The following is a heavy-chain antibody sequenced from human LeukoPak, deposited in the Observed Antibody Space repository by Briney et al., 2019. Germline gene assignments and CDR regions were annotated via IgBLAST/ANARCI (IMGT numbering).Heavy chain of an antibody. CDR1: GFTFSDYD. J-gene: IGHJ4*02. CDR3: ARDRYNWNDGVFDY. Sequence: PGGSLRLSCAASGFTFSDYDMNWVRQAPGKGLEWVSSISSSSSYIYYADSVKGRFTISRDNAKNSLYLQMNSLRAEDTAVYYCARDRYNWNDGVFDYWGQGTLVTVSS. V-gene: IGHV3-21*01. D-gene: IGHD1-1*01. CDR2: ISSSSSYI.